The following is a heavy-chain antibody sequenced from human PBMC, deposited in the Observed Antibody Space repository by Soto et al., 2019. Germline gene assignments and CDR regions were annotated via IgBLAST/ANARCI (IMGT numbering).Heavy chain of an antibody. D-gene: IGHD6-13*01. Sequence: QVQLQESGPGLVKPSETLSLTCTVSGGSISSYYWSWIRQPPGKGLEWIGYIYYSGSTNYNPSLKGTVTXXVXTXXNQVSRQLSSVTAADTAVYHCARGSTGYSSSWYRYWGQGTLVTVSS. V-gene: IGHV4-59*01. CDR2: IYYSGST. J-gene: IGHJ4*02. CDR3: ARGSTGYSSSWYRY. CDR1: GGSISSYY.